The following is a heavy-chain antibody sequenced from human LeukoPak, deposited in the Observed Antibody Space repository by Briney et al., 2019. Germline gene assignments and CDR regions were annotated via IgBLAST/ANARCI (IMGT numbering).Heavy chain of an antibody. D-gene: IGHD6-19*01. CDR3: AKDSLSAVAGLLDY. Sequence: PGRSLRLSCAASGFTFDDYAMHWVRQAPGKGLEWVSGISWNSGSIGYADSVRGRFTISRDNAKNSLYLQMNSLRAEDTALYYCAKDSLSAVAGLLDYWGQGTLVTVSS. CDR1: GFTFDDYA. J-gene: IGHJ4*02. V-gene: IGHV3-9*01. CDR2: ISWNSGSI.